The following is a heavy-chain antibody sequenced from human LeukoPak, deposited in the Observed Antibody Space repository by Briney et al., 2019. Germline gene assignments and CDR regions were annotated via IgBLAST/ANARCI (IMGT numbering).Heavy chain of an antibody. CDR1: GGSFSGYY. D-gene: IGHD6-19*01. CDR2: INHSGST. V-gene: IGHV4-34*01. J-gene: IGHJ6*02. Sequence: PSETLSLTCAVYGGSFSGYYWSWIRQPPGKGLEWIGEINHSGSTNYNPSLKSRVTISVDTSKNQFSLELSSVTAADTAVYYCARGRIGSGWYNYYYYGMDVWGQGTTVTVSS. CDR3: ARGRIGSGWYNYYYYGMDV.